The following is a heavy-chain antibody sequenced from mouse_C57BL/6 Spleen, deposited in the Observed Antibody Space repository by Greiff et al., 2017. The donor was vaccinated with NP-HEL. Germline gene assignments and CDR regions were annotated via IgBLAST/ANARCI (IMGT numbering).Heavy chain of an antibody. CDR3: ARDWDDAY. D-gene: IGHD4-1*01. V-gene: IGHV3-6*01. CDR1: GYSITSGYY. Sequence: EVQLVESGPGLVKPSQSLSLTCSVTGYSITSGYYWNWIRQFPGNKLEWMGYISYDGSNNYNPSLKNRISITRDTSKNQFFLKLNSVTTEDTATYYCARDWDDAYWGQGTLVTVSA. CDR2: ISYDGSN. J-gene: IGHJ3*01.